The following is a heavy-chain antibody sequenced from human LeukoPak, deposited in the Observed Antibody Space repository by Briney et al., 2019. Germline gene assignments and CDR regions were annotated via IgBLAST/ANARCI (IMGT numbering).Heavy chain of an antibody. J-gene: IGHJ3*02. CDR1: GYTFTNYG. Sequence: GASVKVSCTASGYTFTNYGISWVRQAPGQGLHWMGWINTNTGIPTYAQGFTGRFVFSFDTSVSTAYLQITSLKAEDTAVYYCARDRAYCSGATCSARAFDIWGQGTMVTVSS. CDR3: ARDRAYCSGATCSARAFDI. V-gene: IGHV7-4-1*02. CDR2: INTNTGIP. D-gene: IGHD2-15*01.